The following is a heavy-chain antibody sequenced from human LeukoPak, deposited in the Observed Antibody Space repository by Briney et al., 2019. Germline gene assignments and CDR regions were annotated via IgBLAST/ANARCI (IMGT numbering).Heavy chain of an antibody. CDR2: ISGRGSST. V-gene: IGHV3-23*01. Sequence: GGSLRLSCAASGFTFSNYAMSWVRQAPGKGLEWVSGISGRGSSTYYADSVKGRFTISRDNSKNTLYLQMNSLRAEDTAVYYCAKDTPSIYVDYGYYFDSWGQGTLVTVSS. CDR3: AKDTPSIYVDYGYYFDS. CDR1: GFTFSNYA. J-gene: IGHJ4*02. D-gene: IGHD4-17*01.